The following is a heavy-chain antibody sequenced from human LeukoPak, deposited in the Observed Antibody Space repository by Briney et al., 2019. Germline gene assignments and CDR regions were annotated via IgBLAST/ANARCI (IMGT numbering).Heavy chain of an antibody. J-gene: IGHJ4*02. CDR3: ARDDFDDSGGYYYVH. Sequence: ASVKVSCKASGYTFTNYAMNWVRQAPGQGLEWMGWINTNTGNPTYAPDFTGRFVFSLDTSVSTAYLQISSLKAEDSAVYYCARDDFDDSGGYYYVHWGQGTLVTVSS. CDR1: GYTFTNYA. V-gene: IGHV7-4-1*02. CDR2: INTNTGNP. D-gene: IGHD3-22*01.